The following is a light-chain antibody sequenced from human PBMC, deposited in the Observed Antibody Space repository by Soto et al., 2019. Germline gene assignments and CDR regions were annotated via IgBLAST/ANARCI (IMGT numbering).Light chain of an antibody. J-gene: IGKJ2*01. V-gene: IGKV3-15*01. Sequence: EVELTQSPVTLSVSGGARATLSCRSSQTISTHLAWYQQKPGQATRLLIYGASTRATAVPARFSGSGSGTDFALTISRVQSVDAAVYCCQRFDSWPPITFGQGIKLEIK. CDR3: QRFDSWPPIT. CDR1: QTISTH. CDR2: GAS.